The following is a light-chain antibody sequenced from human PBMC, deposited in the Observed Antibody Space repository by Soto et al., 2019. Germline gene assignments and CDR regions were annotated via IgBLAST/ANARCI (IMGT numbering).Light chain of an antibody. CDR3: QQYGSSRYT. Sequence: EILLTQSPGTLSLSPGERATLSCRASQSVRNSYLAWYQQKPGQAPRLLIYGASGRATGIPDRFRGSGSGTDVTLTISRLEPEDFGVYYCQQYGSSRYTFGQGTKLDI. CDR2: GAS. J-gene: IGKJ2*01. CDR1: QSVRNSY. V-gene: IGKV3-20*01.